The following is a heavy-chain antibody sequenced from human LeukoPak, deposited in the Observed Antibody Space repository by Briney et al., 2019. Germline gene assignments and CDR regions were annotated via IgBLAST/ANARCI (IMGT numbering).Heavy chain of an antibody. CDR2: FDPEDGET. V-gene: IGHV1-24*01. J-gene: IGHJ4*02. D-gene: IGHD3-9*01. CDR1: GYTLTELS. Sequence: ASVKVSCKVSGYTLTELSMHWVRQAPGTGLEWMGSFDPEDGETIYAQKFQGRVTMTEDTSTDTAYMELSSLRSEDTAVYYCATRSLLGITISHTFDYWGQGTLVTVSS. CDR3: ATRSLLGITISHTFDY.